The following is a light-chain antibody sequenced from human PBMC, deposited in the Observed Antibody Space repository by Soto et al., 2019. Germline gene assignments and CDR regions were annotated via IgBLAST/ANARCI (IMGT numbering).Light chain of an antibody. CDR3: QLRTTWPPYT. J-gene: IGKJ5*01. Sequence: ILMTQSPVTLSVSPGDSATLSCRASQSIGSNLAWYQQKPCQAPRLLIYAAFTRVTGLPARFSGRWSGTGFALTISGLQSEDFAIYYCQLRTTWPPYTVGQGTRREI. CDR2: AAF. V-gene: IGKV3-15*01. CDR1: QSIGSN.